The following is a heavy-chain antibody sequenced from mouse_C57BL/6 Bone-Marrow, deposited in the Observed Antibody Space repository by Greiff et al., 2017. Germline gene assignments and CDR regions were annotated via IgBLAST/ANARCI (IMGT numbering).Heavy chain of an antibody. CDR2: ISNGGGST. J-gene: IGHJ4*01. Sequence: EVQRVESGGGLVQPGGSLKLSCAASGFTFSDYYMYWVRQTPEKRLEWVAYISNGGGSTYYPDTVKGRFTISRDNAKNTLYLQMSRLKSEDTAMYYGARPALYYYDYAWAMDYWGQGTSVTVSS. CDR3: ARPALYYYDYAWAMDY. V-gene: IGHV5-12*01. CDR1: GFTFSDYY. D-gene: IGHD2-4*01.